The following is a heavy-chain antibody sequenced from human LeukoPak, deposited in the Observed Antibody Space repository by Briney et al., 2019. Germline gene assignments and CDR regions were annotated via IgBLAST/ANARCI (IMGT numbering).Heavy chain of an antibody. J-gene: IGHJ5*02. V-gene: IGHV3-7*04. D-gene: IGHD2-8*02. CDR2: IKQDGSEK. CDR3: ARALVEVYATSNWFDP. CDR1: GFTFSSYW. Sequence: GGSLRLSCAASGFTFSSYWMSWVRQAPGKGLEWVANIKQDGSEKYYVDSVKGRFTISRDNAKNSLYLQMNSLRAEDTAVYYCARALVEVYATSNWFDPWGQGTLVTVSS.